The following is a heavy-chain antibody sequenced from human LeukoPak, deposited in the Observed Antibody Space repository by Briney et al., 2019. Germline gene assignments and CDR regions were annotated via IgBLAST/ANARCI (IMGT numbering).Heavy chain of an antibody. D-gene: IGHD3-10*01. CDR2: LSSSSTYT. Sequence: GGSLRLSCAASGFSFSDYYMSWIRQAPGKGLEWVSYLSSSSTYTSYADSVKGRITISRDNAKSSLYLQMNSLRAEDTAVYYCARDHYGSSFGYWGQGTLVTVSS. CDR1: GFSFSDYY. V-gene: IGHV3-11*05. J-gene: IGHJ4*02. CDR3: ARDHYGSSFGY.